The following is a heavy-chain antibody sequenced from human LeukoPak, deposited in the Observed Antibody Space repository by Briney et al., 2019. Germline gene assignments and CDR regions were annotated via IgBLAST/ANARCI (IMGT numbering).Heavy chain of an antibody. D-gene: IGHD4/OR15-4a*01. Sequence: PSETLSLTCTVSGYSISSTNYYWGWIRQPPGKGLEWIGSIYYSGSTYYNPSLKSRVTISVDTSKNQFSLKLSSVTAADTAVYYCARANYDSLNYWGQGTLVTVSS. CDR2: IYYSGST. CDR1: GYSISSTNYY. V-gene: IGHV4-39*07. J-gene: IGHJ4*02. CDR3: ARANYDSLNY.